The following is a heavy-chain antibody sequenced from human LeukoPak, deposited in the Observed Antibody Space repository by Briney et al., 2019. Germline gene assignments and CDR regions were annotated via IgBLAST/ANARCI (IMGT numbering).Heavy chain of an antibody. D-gene: IGHD6-6*01. Sequence: ETLSLTCTVSGGSISSYYWSWIRQPPGKGLEWVSGINWNGGSTGYADSVKGRFTISRDNAKNSLYLQMNSLRAEDTALYYCARGGYSSSNADLDYWGQGTLVTVSS. CDR1: GGSISSYY. J-gene: IGHJ4*02. CDR3: ARGGYSSSNADLDY. V-gene: IGHV3-20*04. CDR2: INWNGGST.